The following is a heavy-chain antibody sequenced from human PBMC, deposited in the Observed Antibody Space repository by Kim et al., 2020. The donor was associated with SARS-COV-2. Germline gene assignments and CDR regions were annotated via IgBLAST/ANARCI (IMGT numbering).Heavy chain of an antibody. CDR2: ISYDGSNK. J-gene: IGHJ4*01. CDR1: GFTFSSYA. Sequence: GGSLRLSCAASGFTFSSYAMHWVRQAPGKGLEWVAVISYDGSNKYYADSVKGRFTISRDNSKNTLYLQMNSLRAEDTAVYYCARGTRIVVVVAPFDYWG. D-gene: IGHD2-15*01. CDR3: ARGTRIVVVVAPFDY. V-gene: IGHV3-30*04.